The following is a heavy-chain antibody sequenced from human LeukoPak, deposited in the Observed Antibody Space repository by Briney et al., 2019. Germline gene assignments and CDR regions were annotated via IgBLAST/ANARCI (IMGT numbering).Heavy chain of an antibody. D-gene: IGHD2-2*03. J-gene: IGHJ4*02. CDR3: ARVDMGLLGY. Sequence: GGSLRLSCAASGLTFSSYSMNWVRQAPGKGLEWVSSISGSSSYIYYADSVKGRFTISRDNAKNSLYLQMNSLRAEDTAVYYCARVDMGLLGYWGQGTLVTVSS. CDR2: ISGSSSYI. CDR1: GLTFSSYS. V-gene: IGHV3-21*01.